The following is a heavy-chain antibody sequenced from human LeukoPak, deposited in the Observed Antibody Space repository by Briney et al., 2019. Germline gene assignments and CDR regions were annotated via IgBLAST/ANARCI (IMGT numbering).Heavy chain of an antibody. CDR2: IIPIFGTA. Sequence: SVKVSCKASGGTFSSYAISWVRQAPGQGLEWMGGIIPIFGTANYAQKFQGRVTMTTDTSTSTAYMELRSLRSNDTAVYYCARFRAGVGEPYGDYWGQGTLVTVSS. CDR1: GGTFSSYA. V-gene: IGHV1-69*05. D-gene: IGHD3-10*01. CDR3: ARFRAGVGEPYGDY. J-gene: IGHJ4*02.